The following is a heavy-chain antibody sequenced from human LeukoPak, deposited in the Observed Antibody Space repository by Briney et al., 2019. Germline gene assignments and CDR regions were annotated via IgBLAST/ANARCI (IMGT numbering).Heavy chain of an antibody. J-gene: IGHJ4*02. CDR2: INPNSGGT. D-gene: IGHD3-10*01. V-gene: IGHV1-2*02. CDR1: GYTFTGYY. Sequence: ASVKVSCKASGYTFTGYYMHWVRQAPGQGLEWMGWINPNSGGTNYAQKFQGRVTMTRDTSISTAYMELSRLRSDDTAVYYCARSGYYYGSGSYYNEDYWGQGTLVTVSS. CDR3: ARSGYYYGSGSYYNEDY.